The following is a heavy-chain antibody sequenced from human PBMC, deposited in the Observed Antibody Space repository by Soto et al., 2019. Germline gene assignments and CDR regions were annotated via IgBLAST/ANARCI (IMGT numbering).Heavy chain of an antibody. Sequence: ASVKVSCKASGYTFTGYYMHWVRQAPGQGLEWMGWINPNSGGTNYAQKFQGWVTMTRDTSISTAYMELSRLRSDDTAVYYCARDAPNGPGIPALYGMDVWGQGTTVTVSS. CDR1: GYTFTGYY. CDR3: ARDAPNGPGIPALYGMDV. V-gene: IGHV1-2*04. D-gene: IGHD2-2*01. J-gene: IGHJ6*02. CDR2: INPNSGGT.